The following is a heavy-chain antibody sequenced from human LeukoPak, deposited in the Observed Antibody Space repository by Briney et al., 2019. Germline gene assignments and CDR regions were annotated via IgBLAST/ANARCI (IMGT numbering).Heavy chain of an antibody. J-gene: IGHJ6*02. CDR3: ARRDGYCSSTSCYADYYYGMDV. Sequence: ESLKISCKGSGYSFTSYWIGWVRQMPGKGLEWMGIIYPGDSDTTYSPSFQGQVTISADKSISTAYLQWSSLKASDTAMYYCARRDGYCSSTSCYADYYYGMDVWGQGTTVTVSS. V-gene: IGHV5-51*01. CDR2: IYPGDSDT. D-gene: IGHD2-2*01. CDR1: GYSFTSYW.